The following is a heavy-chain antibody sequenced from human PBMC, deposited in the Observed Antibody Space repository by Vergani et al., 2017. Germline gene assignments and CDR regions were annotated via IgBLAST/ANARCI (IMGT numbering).Heavy chain of an antibody. Sequence: EVQLVESGGGLVQPGGSLRLSCAASGFTFSSYSMNWVRQAPGKGLEWVSYISSSSSTIYYADSVKGRFTISRDNSKNTRYLQMNSLRAEDTAVYYCAKDQGQWLGRRLETYYYYGMDVWGQGTTVTVSS. D-gene: IGHD6-19*01. CDR3: AKDQGQWLGRRLETYYYYGMDV. J-gene: IGHJ6*02. CDR2: ISSSSSTI. CDR1: GFTFSSYS. V-gene: IGHV3-48*01.